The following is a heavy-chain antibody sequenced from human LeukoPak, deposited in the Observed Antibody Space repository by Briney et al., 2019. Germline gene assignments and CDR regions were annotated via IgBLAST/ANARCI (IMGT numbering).Heavy chain of an antibody. D-gene: IGHD3-10*01. CDR1: GFTVSTNY. J-gene: IGHJ2*01. V-gene: IGHV3-53*01. Sequence: GGSLRLSCAASGFTVSTNYMNWVRQAPGKGLEWVSILYSGSDTYYADSVKGRFTISRDSSKNILFLQMNNLRAEGTAVYYCARVGDHFHWYLDLWGRGTLVTVSS. CDR2: LYSGSDT. CDR3: ARVGDHFHWYLDL.